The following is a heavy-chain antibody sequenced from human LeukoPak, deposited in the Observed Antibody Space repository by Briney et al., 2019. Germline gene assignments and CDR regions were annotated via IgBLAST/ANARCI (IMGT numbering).Heavy chain of an antibody. CDR3: AKDDYYDTSGYRD. D-gene: IGHD3-22*01. J-gene: IGHJ4*02. CDR1: GLSFSDYV. Sequence: GGTLRLSCAASGLSFSDYVMSWVRQAPGKGLEWVSDISGSGTRTYYADSVKGRFTISRDNSKHTLYLQMNSLRAEDTAVYYCAKDDYYDTSGYRDWGQGTLVTVSS. V-gene: IGHV3-23*01. CDR2: ISGSGTRT.